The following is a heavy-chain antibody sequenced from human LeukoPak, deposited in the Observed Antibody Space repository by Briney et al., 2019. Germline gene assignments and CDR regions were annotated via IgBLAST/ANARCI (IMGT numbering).Heavy chain of an antibody. D-gene: IGHD1-26*01. V-gene: IGHV4-34*01. CDR3: ARGWELSEFDY. CDR2: INHSGST. Sequence: SETLSLTCAVYGGSFSGYYWSWIRQPPGKGLEWIGEINHSGSTNYNPSLKSRVTISVDTSKNQFSLKLSSVTAADTAVYYCARGWELSEFDYWGQGTLVTVSS. J-gene: IGHJ4*02. CDR1: GGSFSGYY.